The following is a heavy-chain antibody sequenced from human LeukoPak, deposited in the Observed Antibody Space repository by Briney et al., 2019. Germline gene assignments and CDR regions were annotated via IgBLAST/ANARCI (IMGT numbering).Heavy chain of an antibody. J-gene: IGHJ4*02. Sequence: GGSLRLSCAASGSPLSSFEMNWVRQAPGKGPEWIAYIDVTGKKIRYADSVKGRFIISRDNANSSVYLQMNSLRADDTAVYYCARESYVRGYDFWGLGTLVTVSS. CDR1: GSPLSSFE. D-gene: IGHD3-16*01. CDR2: IDVTGKKI. V-gene: IGHV3-48*03. CDR3: ARESYVRGYDF.